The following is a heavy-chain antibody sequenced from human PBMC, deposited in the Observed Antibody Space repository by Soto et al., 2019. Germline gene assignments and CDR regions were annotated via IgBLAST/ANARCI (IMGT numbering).Heavy chain of an antibody. J-gene: IGHJ6*02. CDR1: GGAFTNYS. CDR2: LIPLHNTS. CDR3: AIWSNWNPLYSRGMDV. Sequence: QVQLLQSGAEVKKPGSSVKVSCKVSGGAFTNYSLNWVRHAPGQGLEWLGGLIPLHNTSNYSLKLLGRGSVTADISSNTVYMHLSGLTSYDTATYYCAIWSNWNPLYSRGMDVWGQGTTVTVSS. D-gene: IGHD1-20*01. V-gene: IGHV1-69*06.